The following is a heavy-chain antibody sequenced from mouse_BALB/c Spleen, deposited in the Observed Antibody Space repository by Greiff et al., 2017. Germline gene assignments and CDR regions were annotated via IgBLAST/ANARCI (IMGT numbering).Heavy chain of an antibody. Sequence: LQQSGSELVRPGASVKLSCKASGYTFTSYWMHWVKQRHGQGLEWIGNIYPGSGSTNYDEKFKSKGTLTVDTSSSTAYMHLSSLTSEDSAVYYCTRGYGSSYKSWFAYWGQGTLVTVSA. CDR1: GYTFTSYW. V-gene: IGHV1S22*01. J-gene: IGHJ3*01. CDR3: TRGYGSSYKSWFAY. CDR2: IYPGSGST. D-gene: IGHD1-1*01.